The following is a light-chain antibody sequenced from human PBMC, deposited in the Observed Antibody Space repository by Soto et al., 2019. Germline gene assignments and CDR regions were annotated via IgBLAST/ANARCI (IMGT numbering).Light chain of an antibody. Sequence: QLVLTQPPSVSGAPGQRVTISCTGSSSNIGAGYAVHWYQQLPGTAPKLLISDNNNRPSGVPDRFSGSKSGTSASLAITGLQAEDEADYYCQSYDNSHDWDVVFGGGTQLTVL. CDR1: SSNIGAGYA. CDR3: QSYDNSHDWDVV. J-gene: IGLJ2*01. V-gene: IGLV1-40*01. CDR2: DNN.